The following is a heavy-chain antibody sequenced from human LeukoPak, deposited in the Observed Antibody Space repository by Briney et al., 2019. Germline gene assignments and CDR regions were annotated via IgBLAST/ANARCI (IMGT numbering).Heavy chain of an antibody. V-gene: IGHV3-48*02. J-gene: IGHJ4*02. D-gene: IGHD4-23*01. CDR2: ITSSSSIM. CDR3: ARLSNGRDSAY. CDR1: GFTFSHNS. Sequence: PGGSLRLSCAASGFTFSHNSMNWVRQAPGKGLEWVSYITSSSSIMYYAHFVRGRFPISRDNARNSLYLQMNSLRDEDTAVYFCARLSNGRDSAYWGQGTLVTVSS.